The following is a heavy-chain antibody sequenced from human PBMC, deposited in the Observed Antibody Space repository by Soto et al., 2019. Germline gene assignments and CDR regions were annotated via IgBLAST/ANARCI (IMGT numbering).Heavy chain of an antibody. J-gene: IGHJ4*02. CDR1: GGSFSGYY. V-gene: IGHV4-34*01. D-gene: IGHD5-18*01. CDR2: INHSGST. Sequence: SETLSLTCAVYGGSFSGYYWSWIRQPPGKGLEWIGEINHSGSTNYNPSLKSRVTISVDTSKNQFSLKLSSVTAADTAVYYCERVQLWSYYWGQGTLVTVSS. CDR3: ERVQLWSYY.